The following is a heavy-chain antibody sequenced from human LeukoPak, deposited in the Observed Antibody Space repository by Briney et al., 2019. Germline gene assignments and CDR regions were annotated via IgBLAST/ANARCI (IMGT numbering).Heavy chain of an antibody. CDR2: INPNSGVT. V-gene: IGHV1-2*02. J-gene: IGHJ4*02. CDR1: GYTFTGYY. D-gene: IGHD3-10*01. Sequence: GASVKVSCKPSGYTFTGYYLHWVRQAPGQGLEWMGWINPNSGVTKFAQNFQGRVSMTRDTSITTAYMDLDRPTADDTATYYCARGGDGSCYFPPDYWGQGTLVTVSS. CDR3: ARGGDGSCYFPPDY.